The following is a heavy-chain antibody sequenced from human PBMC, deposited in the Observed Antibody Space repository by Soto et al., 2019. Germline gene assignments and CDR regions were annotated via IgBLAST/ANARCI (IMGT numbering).Heavy chain of an antibody. J-gene: IGHJ6*02. CDR1: GGSFSGYY. CDR3: ARARVYDSSGYYPYYYGMDV. D-gene: IGHD3-22*01. Sequence: PSETLSLTCAVYGGSFSGYYWSWIRQPPGKGLEWIGEINHSGSTNYNPSLKSRVTISVDTSKNQFSLKLSSVTAADTAVYYCARARVYDSSGYYPYYYGMDVWGQGTKVTVSS. V-gene: IGHV4-34*01. CDR2: INHSGST.